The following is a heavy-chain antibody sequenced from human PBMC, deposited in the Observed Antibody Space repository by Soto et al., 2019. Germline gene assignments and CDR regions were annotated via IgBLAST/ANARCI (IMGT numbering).Heavy chain of an antibody. CDR3: ARELYGSGAPFDR. CDR2: IYYSVST. J-gene: IGHJ5*02. D-gene: IGHD3-10*01. Sequence: AETLSLTCTVSGGSISSSSYYWGWIRHPPGKGLEWIGSIYYSVSTYYNPSLKSRVTISVDTSKNQFSLKLSSVTAADTAVYYCARELYGSGAPFDRWCQGTLVTVSS. V-gene: IGHV4-39*02. CDR1: GGSISSSSYY.